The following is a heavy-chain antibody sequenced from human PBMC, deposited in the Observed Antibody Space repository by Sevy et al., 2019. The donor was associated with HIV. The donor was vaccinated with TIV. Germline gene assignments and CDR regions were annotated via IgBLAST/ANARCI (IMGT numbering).Heavy chain of an antibody. J-gene: IGHJ4*02. D-gene: IGHD3-22*01. CDR2: IKEDGNEK. CDR3: ASNTYHYDSNTYYPVY. Sequence: GGSLRLSCVASGFNLSPYWMTWVRQAPGKGLEWVANIKEDGNEKYYVDSVKGRFTVSRDNAKNALYLQMYSLRVDDTAVYFSASNTYHYDSNTYYPVYWGQGTRVTVSS. V-gene: IGHV3-7*01. CDR1: GFNLSPYW.